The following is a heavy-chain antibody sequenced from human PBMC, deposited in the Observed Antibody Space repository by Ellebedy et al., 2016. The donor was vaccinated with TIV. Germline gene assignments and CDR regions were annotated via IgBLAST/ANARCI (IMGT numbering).Heavy chain of an antibody. J-gene: IGHJ4*02. D-gene: IGHD6-13*01. CDR1: GFTFSGYY. CDR2: ISYSGDLM. CDR3: ARLGVIAAAGASDY. Sequence: PGGSLRLSCAASGFTFSGYYMSWFRQAPGTGPEWVSYISYSGDLMYYADSVKGRFTTSRDNAGNSLYLQMNSLRAKDTAVYYCARLGVIAAAGASDYWGQGTLVIVSS. V-gene: IGHV3-11*01.